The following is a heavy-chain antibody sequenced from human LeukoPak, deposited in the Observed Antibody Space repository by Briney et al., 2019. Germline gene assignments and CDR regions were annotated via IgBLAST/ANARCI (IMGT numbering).Heavy chain of an antibody. J-gene: IGHJ4*02. V-gene: IGHV3-15*01. CDR1: GFTVSTAGFTFNNAW. CDR2: IKSKSDGGTT. CDR3: TTDLLDY. Sequence: GGSLRLSCAASGFTVSTAGFTFNNAWMSWVRQAPGKGLEWVGRIKSKSDGGTTDYGAPVKGRFTFSRDDSKNTVYLQMNSLETEDTAVYYCTTDLLDYWGQGTLVTVSS.